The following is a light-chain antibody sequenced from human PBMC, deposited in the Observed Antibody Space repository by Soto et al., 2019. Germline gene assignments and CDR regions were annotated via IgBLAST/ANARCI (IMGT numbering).Light chain of an antibody. CDR2: AAS. Sequence: AIQMTQSPSSLSASVGDRVTITFRASQGIRNDLGWYQQKPGKAPKLLIYAASSLQSGVPSRFSGSGSDTDFTLTISSLQPEDFATYYCLQDYNYPWPFGPGTNVDIK. J-gene: IGKJ1*01. CDR1: QGIRND. V-gene: IGKV1-6*01. CDR3: LQDYNYPWP.